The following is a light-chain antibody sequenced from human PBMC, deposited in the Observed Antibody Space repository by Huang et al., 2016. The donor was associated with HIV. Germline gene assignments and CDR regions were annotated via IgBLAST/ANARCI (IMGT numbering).Light chain of an antibody. CDR1: QNVSTN. V-gene: IGKV3-15*01. CDR3: QHYDNWAPAT. CDR2: GAS. Sequence: EIVMTQSPVTLSVSPGESATLSCRARQNVSTNLAWYQHKPGRAPRLLIYGASTSAPSVPPRFSASGSGTSFTLTVVCLRSDDFAVYYCQHYDNWAPATFGQGTKLEFK. J-gene: IGKJ1*01.